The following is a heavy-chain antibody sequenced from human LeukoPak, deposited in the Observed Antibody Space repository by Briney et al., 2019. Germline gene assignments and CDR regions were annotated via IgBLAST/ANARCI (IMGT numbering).Heavy chain of an antibody. CDR2: IKQDGSEK. CDR3: ARVDAHGAFDI. Sequence: ETLSLTCAVYGGSFSGYYWSWIRQPPGKGLEWVANIKQDGSEKYYVDSVKGRFTISRDNAKNSLYLQMNSLRAEDTAVYYCARVDAHGAFDIWGQGTMVTVSS. J-gene: IGHJ3*02. CDR1: GGSFSGYY. D-gene: IGHD2-2*01. V-gene: IGHV3-7*01.